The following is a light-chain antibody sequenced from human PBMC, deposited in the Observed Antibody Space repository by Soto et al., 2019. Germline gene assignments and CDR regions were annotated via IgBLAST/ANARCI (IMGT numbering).Light chain of an antibody. CDR1: QSITNW. Sequence: DIQMTQSPATLSASVGDSVTITCRASQSITNWLAWYQLKPGKAPNLLIDKASSLKSGVPSRFSGSGSGTEFTLTISNLQPDDFATYYCQQYDTYWTFGQGTKVEFK. CDR3: QQYDTYWT. V-gene: IGKV1-5*03. CDR2: KAS. J-gene: IGKJ1*01.